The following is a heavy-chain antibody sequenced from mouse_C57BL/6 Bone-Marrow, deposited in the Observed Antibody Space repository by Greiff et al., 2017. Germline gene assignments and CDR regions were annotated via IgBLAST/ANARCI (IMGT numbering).Heavy chain of an antibody. J-gene: IGHJ1*03. V-gene: IGHV1-63*01. Sequence: VQLQQSGAELVRPGTSVKMSCKASGYTFTNYWIGWAKQRPGHGLEWIGDIYPGGGYTNYNEKFKGKATLTADKSSSTAYMQFSSLTSEDSAIYYCARGRPWYFDVWGTGTTVTVSS. CDR2: IYPGGGYT. CDR3: ARGRPWYFDV. CDR1: GYTFTNYW.